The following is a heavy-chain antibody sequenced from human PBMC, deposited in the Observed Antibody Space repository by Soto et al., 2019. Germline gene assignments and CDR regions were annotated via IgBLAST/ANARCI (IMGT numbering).Heavy chain of an antibody. J-gene: IGHJ5*02. CDR1: VGSVSSGSYY. D-gene: IGHD6-19*01. CDR2: IYYSGST. CDR3: ARGFIAVASNWFDP. Sequence: PSETLSLSCTVSVGSVSSGSYYWSWIRQPPGKGLEWIGYIYYSGSTNYNPSLKSRVTISVDTSKNQFSLKLSSVTAADTAVYYCARGFIAVASNWFDPWGQGTLVTVS. V-gene: IGHV4-61*01.